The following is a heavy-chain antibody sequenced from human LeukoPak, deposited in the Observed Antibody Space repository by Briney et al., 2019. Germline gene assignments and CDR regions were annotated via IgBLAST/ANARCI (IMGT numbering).Heavy chain of an antibody. CDR2: IYHSGST. D-gene: IGHD6-13*01. CDR3: ARLNIAAAGKID. CDR1: GGSISSSNW. V-gene: IGHV4-4*02. J-gene: IGHJ4*02. Sequence: PSGTLSLTCAVSGGSISSSNWWSWVRQPPGKGLEWIGEIYHSGSTNYNPSLKSRVTISVDTSKNQFSLKLSSVTAADTAVYYCARLNIAAAGKIDWGQGTLVTVSS.